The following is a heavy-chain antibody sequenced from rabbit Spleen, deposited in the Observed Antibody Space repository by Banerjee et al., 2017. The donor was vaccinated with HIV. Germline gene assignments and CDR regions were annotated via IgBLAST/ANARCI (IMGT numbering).Heavy chain of an antibody. J-gene: IGHJ6*01. CDR3: ARGTGDSGWSADL. CDR1: GFSFSDRDV. D-gene: IGHD4-1*01. CDR2: INAATGKP. Sequence: QEQLVESGGGLVQPEGSLTLTCKASGFSFSDRDVMCWVRQAPGKGLEWIACINAATGKPVYATWAKGRFTISKTSSTTVTLQMTSLTAADTATYFCARGTGDSGWSADLWGQGTLVTVS. V-gene: IGHV1S45*01.